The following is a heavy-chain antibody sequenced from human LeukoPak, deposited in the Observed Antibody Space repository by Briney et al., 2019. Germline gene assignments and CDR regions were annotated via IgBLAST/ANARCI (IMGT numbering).Heavy chain of an antibody. CDR2: IYTSGST. CDR3: ARYPWYGHWRCFDY. CDR1: GGSISSGSYY. Sequence: SQTLSLTCTVSGGSISSGSYYWSWIRQPAWKGLEWIGRIYTSGSTNYNPSLKSRVTISVDTSKNQFSLKLSSVTAADTAVYYCARYPWYGHWRCFDYWGQGTLVTVSS. V-gene: IGHV4-61*02. D-gene: IGHD2-8*02. J-gene: IGHJ4*02.